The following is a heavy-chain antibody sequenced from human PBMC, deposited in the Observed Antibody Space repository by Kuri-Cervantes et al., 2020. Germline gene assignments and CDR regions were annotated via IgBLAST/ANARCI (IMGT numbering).Heavy chain of an antibody. CDR1: GGTFSSYT. CDR3: ARSEVCGGDCYLDD. J-gene: IGHJ4*02. Sequence: SVKVSCKASGGTFSSYTISWVRQAPGQGLEWMGRIIPILGIANYAQKFQGRVTITADKSTSTAYMELSSLRSEDTAVYYCARSEVCGGDCYLDDWGQGTLVTVSS. CDR2: IIPILGIA. V-gene: IGHV1-69*02. D-gene: IGHD2-21*02.